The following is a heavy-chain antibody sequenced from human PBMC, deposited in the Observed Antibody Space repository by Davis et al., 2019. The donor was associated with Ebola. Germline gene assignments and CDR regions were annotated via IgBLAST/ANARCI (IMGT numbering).Heavy chain of an antibody. D-gene: IGHD6-13*01. Sequence: MPGGSLRLSCAGSGFTVSSNYMSWVRQAPGKGLEWIGEINHSGSTNYNPSLKSRVTISVDTSKNQFSLKLSSVTAADTAVYYCARGGSSWYCYGMDVWGKGTTVTVSS. CDR2: INHSGST. J-gene: IGHJ6*04. V-gene: IGHV4-34*01. CDR1: GFTVSSNY. CDR3: ARGGSSWYCYGMDV.